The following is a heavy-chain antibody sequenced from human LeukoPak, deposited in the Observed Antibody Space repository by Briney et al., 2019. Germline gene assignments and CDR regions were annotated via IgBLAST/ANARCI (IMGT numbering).Heavy chain of an antibody. Sequence: GGSLRLSCAASGFTFTSSAMSWVRQAPGKGLEWVSSITGSGGTTYYADSAKGRFTISRDNSKNTLYLQMNSLRADDTAVYYCAGGSYSTSYAFDIWGQGTTVIVSS. CDR2: ITGSGGTT. V-gene: IGHV3-23*01. CDR1: GFTFTSSA. D-gene: IGHD1-26*01. J-gene: IGHJ3*02. CDR3: AGGSYSTSYAFDI.